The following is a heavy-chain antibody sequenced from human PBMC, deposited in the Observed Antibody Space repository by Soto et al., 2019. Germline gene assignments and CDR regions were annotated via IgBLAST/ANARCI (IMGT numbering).Heavy chain of an antibody. Sequence: GGSLRLSCAASGFTFSSYGMHWVRQAPGKGLEWLAVISFDGSNKYYADSVKGRFTISRDNSMNTLSLQMNSLRAEDTAVYYCAKDGPPIVVVVATTGYYFDYWGQGTLVTVSS. J-gene: IGHJ4*02. V-gene: IGHV3-30*18. CDR2: ISFDGSNK. CDR1: GFTFSSYG. D-gene: IGHD2-15*01. CDR3: AKDGPPIVVVVATTGYYFDY.